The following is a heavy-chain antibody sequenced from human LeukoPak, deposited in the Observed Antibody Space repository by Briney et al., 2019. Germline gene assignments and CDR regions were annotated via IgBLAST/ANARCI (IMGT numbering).Heavy chain of an antibody. CDR1: GFTVSSNY. V-gene: IGHV3-66*01. CDR3: ATDYFDWLRGY. D-gene: IGHD3-9*01. J-gene: IGHJ4*02. Sequence: GGSLRLSCAASGFTVSSNYMSWVRQAPGKGLEWVSVIYSGGSTYYADSVKGRFTISRDNSKNTLYLQMNSLRAEDTAVYYCATDYFDWLRGYWGQGTLVTVSS. CDR2: IYSGGST.